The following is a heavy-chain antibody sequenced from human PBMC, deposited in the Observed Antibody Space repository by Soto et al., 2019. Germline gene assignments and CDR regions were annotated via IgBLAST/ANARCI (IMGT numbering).Heavy chain of an antibody. Sequence: GESRKISCKGSGYTFAGYWIACVRQMPGKGLELMGIIYPSDSDTRYRPSFQGQVTISADKSISSAYLQWSSLRASDTAMYYCARGGVSPRTFDYWGQGNPVTVSS. J-gene: IGHJ4*02. D-gene: IGHD3-3*01. CDR2: IYPSDSDT. V-gene: IGHV5-51*01. CDR1: GYTFAGYW. CDR3: ARGGVSPRTFDY.